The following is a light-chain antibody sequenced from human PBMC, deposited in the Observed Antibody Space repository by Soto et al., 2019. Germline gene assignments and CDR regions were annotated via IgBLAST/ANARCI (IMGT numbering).Light chain of an antibody. V-gene: IGKV1-5*01. CDR3: QHYESNPWT. CDR2: AAS. Sequence: DIQMTQSPSTLSASVGDRVTIACRASQNINNWLAWYQQKPGKAPKLLIYAASSLGSGVPSRFSGSRSGTEFPLTISSLQPDDCATYFCQHYESNPWTFGQGTKVELK. J-gene: IGKJ1*01. CDR1: QNINNW.